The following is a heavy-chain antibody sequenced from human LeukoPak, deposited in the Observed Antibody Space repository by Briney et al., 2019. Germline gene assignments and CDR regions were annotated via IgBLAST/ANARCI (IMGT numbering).Heavy chain of an antibody. CDR1: GGSISSYY. CDR2: IYHSGST. J-gene: IGHJ4*02. CDR3: ARGIAMAYFDY. Sequence: SETLSLTCTVSGGSISSYYWSWIRQPPGKGLEWIGNIYHSGSTNYNPSLESRVTISVDTSKNQVSLKLSSVTAADTAVYYCARGIAMAYFDYWGREPWSPSPQ. V-gene: IGHV4-59*01. D-gene: IGHD6-19*01.